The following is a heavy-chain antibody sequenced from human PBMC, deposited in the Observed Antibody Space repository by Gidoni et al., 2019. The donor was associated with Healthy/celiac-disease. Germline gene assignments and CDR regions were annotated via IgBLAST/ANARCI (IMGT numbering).Heavy chain of an antibody. CDR2: ISAYNGNT. Sequence: QVQLVQSGAEVKKPGASVKVSCKPSGYTFTSYGISWVRQAPGQGLEWMGWISAYNGNTNYAQKLQGRVTMTTDTSTTTAYMELRSLRSDDTAVYYCARVAFYQTPRVDWFDPWGQGTLVTVSS. CDR3: ARVAFYQTPRVDWFDP. D-gene: IGHD2-15*01. CDR1: GYTFTSYG. V-gene: IGHV1-18*04. J-gene: IGHJ5*02.